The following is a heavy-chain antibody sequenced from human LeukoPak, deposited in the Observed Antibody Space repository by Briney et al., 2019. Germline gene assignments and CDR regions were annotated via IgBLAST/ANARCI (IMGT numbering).Heavy chain of an antibody. V-gene: IGHV3-23*01. CDR1: GFTFSHSA. J-gene: IGHJ3*02. Sequence: PGGSLRLSCAASGFTFSHSAMSWVRQAPGKGLEWISTISGSGSDTNYADSVRGRLIISRDNSKNTLFLQMNSLRAADTAVYYCAKDGRGGVPRAFDIWGQGTMVTVSS. D-gene: IGHD2-15*01. CDR3: AKDGRGGVPRAFDI. CDR2: ISGSGSDT.